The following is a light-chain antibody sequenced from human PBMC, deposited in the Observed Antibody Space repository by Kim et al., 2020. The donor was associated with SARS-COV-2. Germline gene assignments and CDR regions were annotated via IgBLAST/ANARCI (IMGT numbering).Light chain of an antibody. J-gene: IGKJ4*01. CDR1: ESVSSN. Sequence: EIVMTQSPSNMSVSPGESATLSCRASESVSSNLAWYQQRSGQAPRLLIYGPYTRATGIPERFSVSVSGTDFTLTINSLRPEDSATYYCQQYNRWPLTFGGGTRVEIK. CDR3: QQYNRWPLT. CDR2: GPY. V-gene: IGKV3D-15*01.